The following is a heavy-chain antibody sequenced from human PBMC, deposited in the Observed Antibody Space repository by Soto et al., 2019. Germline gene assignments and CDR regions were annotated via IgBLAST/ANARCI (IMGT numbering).Heavy chain of an antibody. D-gene: IGHD2-21*02. CDR1: GFSVRTNY. V-gene: IGHV3-53*01. J-gene: IGHJ4*02. Sequence: LRLSCAASGFSVRTNYMSWVRQSPGKGLEWVSVFESGGSIYYADSVKGRFIISRDDAKNTVYLQMNYLRAEDTAVYYCARAGVTPDFFDYWGQGTLVTVSS. CDR3: ARAGVTPDFFDY. CDR2: FESGGSI.